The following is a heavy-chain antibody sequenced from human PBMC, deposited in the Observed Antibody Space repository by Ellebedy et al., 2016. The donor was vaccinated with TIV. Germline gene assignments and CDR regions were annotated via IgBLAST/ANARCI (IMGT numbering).Heavy chain of an antibody. D-gene: IGHD5-18*01. V-gene: IGHV5-51*01. Sequence: PGGSLRLSCKGSGYSFTSYWIGWVRQMPGKGLEWMGIIYPGDSDTRYSPSFQGQVTISADKSISTAYLQWSSLKASDTAMYYCARGGYSYGFRLNWFDPWGQGTLVTVSS. CDR1: GYSFTSYW. CDR2: IYPGDSDT. CDR3: ARGGYSYGFRLNWFDP. J-gene: IGHJ5*02.